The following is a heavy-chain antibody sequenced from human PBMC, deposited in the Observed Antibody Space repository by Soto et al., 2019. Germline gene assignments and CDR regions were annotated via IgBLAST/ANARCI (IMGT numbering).Heavy chain of an antibody. V-gene: IGHV4-34*01. D-gene: IGHD6-13*01. CDR1: GGSFGGYY. CDR2: INHSGST. CDR3: ARPQKGQYSSSWYVPLDV. Sequence: SETLSLTCAVYGGSFGGYYWSWIRQPPGKGLEWIGEINHSGSTNYNPSLKSRVTISVDTSKNQFSLKLSSVTAADTAVYYCARPQKGQYSSSWYVPLDVWGQGTTVTVSS. J-gene: IGHJ6*02.